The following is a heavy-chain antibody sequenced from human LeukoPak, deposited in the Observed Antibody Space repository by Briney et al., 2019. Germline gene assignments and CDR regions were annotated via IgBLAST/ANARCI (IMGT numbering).Heavy chain of an antibody. Sequence: SETLSLTCTVSGGSISGDYWSWIRQPPGKGLEWIGYIYYSGSTNYNPSLKSRVTISVDTSKNQFSLKLSSVTAADTAVYYCARVLLWFGGSTNAFDIWGQGTMVTVSS. CDR3: ARVLLWFGGSTNAFDI. CDR1: GGSISGDY. J-gene: IGHJ3*02. CDR2: IYYSGST. D-gene: IGHD3-10*01. V-gene: IGHV4-59*01.